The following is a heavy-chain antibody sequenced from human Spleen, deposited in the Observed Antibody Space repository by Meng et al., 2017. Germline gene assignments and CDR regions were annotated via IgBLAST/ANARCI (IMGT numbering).Heavy chain of an antibody. D-gene: IGHD2-15*01. CDR3: ARHAGGHCSGSCYHGSDY. CDR1: GYSFTSYW. Sequence: GESLKISCKGSGYSFTSYWIGWVRQMPGKGLQWMGLIYPGDSNTRYSPSFQGQVIISADKSINTAYLQWSSLKASDTAMYYCARHAGGHCSGSCYHGSDYWGQEPWSPSPQ. V-gene: IGHV5-51*01. CDR2: IYPGDSNT. J-gene: IGHJ4*01.